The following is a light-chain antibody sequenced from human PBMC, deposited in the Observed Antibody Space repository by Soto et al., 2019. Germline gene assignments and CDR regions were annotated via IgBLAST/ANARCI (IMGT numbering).Light chain of an antibody. J-gene: IGKJ1*01. CDR3: MQGTHWPRT. V-gene: IGKV2-30*02. Sequence: DVVMTQSPLSLPVTLGQPASISCRSSQSLVHSDGNTYLNWFHQRPGRSPRRLIYKVSDRDSGVPDRLSGSGSGTDFTLQISRVEDEDVGVYYCMQGTHWPRTFGQGTKVEIK. CDR2: KVS. CDR1: QSLVHSDGNTY.